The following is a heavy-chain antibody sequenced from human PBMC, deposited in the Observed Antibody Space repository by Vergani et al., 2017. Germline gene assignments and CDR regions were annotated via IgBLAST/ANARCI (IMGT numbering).Heavy chain of an antibody. V-gene: IGHV3-30*18. CDR1: GFTFSTYA. D-gene: IGHD3-22*01. J-gene: IGHJ4*02. Sequence: QVQLVQSGGGVVQPGRSLRLSCAASGFTFSTYAMHWVRQAPGKGLEWVAVISDDGRRKYYADSVKGRCTISRDNSMNTLYLQMNSLRPEDTAVYYCAKDGRPPYDSIGPPLLDWGQGTMVTVSS. CDR3: AKDGRPPYDSIGPPLLD. CDR2: ISDDGRRK.